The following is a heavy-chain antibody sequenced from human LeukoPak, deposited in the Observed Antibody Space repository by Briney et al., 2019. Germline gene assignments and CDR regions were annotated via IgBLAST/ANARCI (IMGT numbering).Heavy chain of an antibody. Sequence: GGSLRLSCAASGFTVSSNYMSWVRQAPGKGLEWVSSISSSSSYIYYADSVKGRFTISRHNAKNSLYLQMNSLRVEDTAVYYCARDSSGWSNWFDPWGQGTLVTVSS. D-gene: IGHD6-19*01. CDR3: ARDSSGWSNWFDP. V-gene: IGHV3-21*01. J-gene: IGHJ5*02. CDR2: ISSSSSYI. CDR1: GFTVSSNY.